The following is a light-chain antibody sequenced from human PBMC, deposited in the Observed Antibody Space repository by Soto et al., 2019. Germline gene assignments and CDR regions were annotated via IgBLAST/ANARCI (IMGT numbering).Light chain of an antibody. V-gene: IGLV1-44*01. J-gene: IGLJ1*01. CDR1: RSNIGTNA. CDR3: AAWAYSLSVLYV. Sequence: QSVLTQPPSASATPGQRVTISCSGSRSNIGTNAVNWYQQLPGTAPRLLIYNNNQRPSGVPDRFSGSKSGTSASLAISGLQSDDEDTYFCAAWAYSLSVLYVFGTGTKLTVL. CDR2: NNN.